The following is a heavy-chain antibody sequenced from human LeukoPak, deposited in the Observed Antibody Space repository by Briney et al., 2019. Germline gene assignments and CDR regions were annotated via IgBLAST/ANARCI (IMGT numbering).Heavy chain of an antibody. D-gene: IGHD3-3*01. CDR1: GFTFSTYY. Sequence: GGSLRLSCAASGFTFSTYYMNWVRQAPGKGLEWVSSISSSSTYIYHADSVKGRFTISRDNAKNSLYLQMNSLRAEDTAVYYCARPDYDFWSGYYNAEYFQHWGQGTLVTVSS. CDR2: ISSSSTYI. V-gene: IGHV3-21*01. J-gene: IGHJ1*01. CDR3: ARPDYDFWSGYYNAEYFQH.